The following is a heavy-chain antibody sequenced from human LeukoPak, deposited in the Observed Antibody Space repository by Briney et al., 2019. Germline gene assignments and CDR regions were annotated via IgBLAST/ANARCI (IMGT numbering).Heavy chain of an antibody. CDR3: AKATAAYYYYGMDV. J-gene: IGHJ6*04. CDR1: GFTFTTFG. V-gene: IGHV3-30*18. CDR2: ISYDGSNK. Sequence: GESLRLSCAASGFTFTTFGMHWVRQAPGKGLEWVATISYDGSNKYYADSVKGRFTISRDNSKNTLYLQMNSLRAEDTAVYYCAKATAAYYYYGMDVWGKGTTVTVSS. D-gene: IGHD2-2*01.